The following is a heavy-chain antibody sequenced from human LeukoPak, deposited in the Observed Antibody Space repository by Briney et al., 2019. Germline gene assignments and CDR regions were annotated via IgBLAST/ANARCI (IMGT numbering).Heavy chain of an antibody. CDR1: GGSISSSSYY. V-gene: IGHV4-39*07. Sequence: PSETLSLTCTVSGGSISSSSYYWGWIRQPPGKGLEWIGSIYYSGSTYYNPSLKSRVTISVDTSKNQFSLKLSSVTAADTAVYYCARGGTVVNLNYWGQGTLVTVSS. CDR3: ARGGTVVNLNY. J-gene: IGHJ4*02. CDR2: IYYSGST. D-gene: IGHD4-23*01.